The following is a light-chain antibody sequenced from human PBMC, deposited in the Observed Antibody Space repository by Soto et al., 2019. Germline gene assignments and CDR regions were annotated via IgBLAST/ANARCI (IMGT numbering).Light chain of an antibody. V-gene: IGKV3-20*01. CDR3: QQYDSSPRT. Sequence: EVVLTQSPGTLSLSPGERATLSCRASQTVSSSYVAWYQQKPGQAPRLLIYGASSRATGIPDRFSGSGSGTDFTLTISRLEPEDFSVDYCQQYDSSPRTFGQGNKLDIK. J-gene: IGKJ2*02. CDR2: GAS. CDR1: QTVSSSY.